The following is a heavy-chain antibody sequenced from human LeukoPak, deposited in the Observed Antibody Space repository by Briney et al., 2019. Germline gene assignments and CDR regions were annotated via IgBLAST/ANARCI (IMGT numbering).Heavy chain of an antibody. Sequence: PGGSLRLSCAASGFTFSDYYMSWIRQAPGKGLEWVSYISSSGSTIYYADSVKGRFTISRDNAKNSLYLQMNSLRAEDTAVYYCAREPPYYDFWSGEYYYYYMDVWGKGTTVTVSS. D-gene: IGHD3-3*01. J-gene: IGHJ6*03. CDR2: ISSSGSTI. CDR1: GFTFSDYY. CDR3: AREPPYYDFWSGEYYYYYMDV. V-gene: IGHV3-11*04.